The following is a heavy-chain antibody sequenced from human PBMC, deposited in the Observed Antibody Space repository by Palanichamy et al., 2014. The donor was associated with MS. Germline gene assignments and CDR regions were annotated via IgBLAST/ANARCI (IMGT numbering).Heavy chain of an antibody. D-gene: IGHD5-18*01. CDR3: ARVAKGDTAMVGGWFDP. J-gene: IGHJ5*02. V-gene: IGHV1-2*02. CDR2: INPNSGGT. Sequence: QVQLVQSGAEVKKPGASVKVSCKASGYTFTGYYMHWVRQAPGQGLEWMGWINPNSGGTNYAQKFQGRVTMTRDTSISTAYMELSRLRSDDTAVYYCARVAKGDTAMVGGWFDPWGQGTLVTVSS. CDR1: GYTFTGYY.